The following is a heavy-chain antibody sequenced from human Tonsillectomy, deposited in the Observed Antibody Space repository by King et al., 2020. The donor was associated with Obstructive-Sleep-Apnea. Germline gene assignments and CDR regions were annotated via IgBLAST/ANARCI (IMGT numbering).Heavy chain of an antibody. CDR1: GYTFTSSG. J-gene: IGHJ4*02. CDR3: ARDGISREDY. D-gene: IGHD1-1*01. CDR2: FSAYSGNT. Sequence: VQLVESGAEVKKPGASVKVSCKASGYTFTSSGITGVRQAPGHGLEVMGWFSAYSGNTKYAQKLQVRVTMTTDTSASTAYMELRSLRSDDTAVYYCARDGISREDYWGQGTLVTVSS. V-gene: IGHV1-18*04.